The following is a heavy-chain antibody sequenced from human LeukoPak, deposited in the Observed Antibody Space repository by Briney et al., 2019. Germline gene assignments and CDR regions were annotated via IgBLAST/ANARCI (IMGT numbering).Heavy chain of an antibody. CDR2: IRYDGSNK. CDR3: AKDLGYCSGGSCYKWYYYYYMDV. J-gene: IGHJ6*03. CDR1: GFTFSSYG. D-gene: IGHD2-15*01. V-gene: IGHV3-30*02. Sequence: PGGSLRLSCAASGFTFSSYGMHWVRQAPGKGLEWVAFIRYDGSNKYYADSVKGRFTISRDNSKNTLYLQMNSLRAEDTAVYYCAKDLGYCSGGSCYKWYYYYYMDVWGKGTTVTISS.